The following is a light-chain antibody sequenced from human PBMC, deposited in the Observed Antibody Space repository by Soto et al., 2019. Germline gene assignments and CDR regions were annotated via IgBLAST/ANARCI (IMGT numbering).Light chain of an antibody. J-gene: IGKJ4*01. Sequence: EVVLTQSPATLSVSSGERATLSCRASQSVSRNLAWYQQKPGQAPRLLIYDASTRATGIPARFSGSGSGTEFTLTISSLQSEDFAVYYCQRYNNWPLTFGGGTKVESK. CDR1: QSVSRN. V-gene: IGKV3-15*01. CDR3: QRYNNWPLT. CDR2: DAS.